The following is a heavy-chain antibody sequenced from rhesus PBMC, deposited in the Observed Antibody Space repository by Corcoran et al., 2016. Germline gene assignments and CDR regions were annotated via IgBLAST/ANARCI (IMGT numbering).Heavy chain of an antibody. D-gene: IGHD1-1-1*01. CDR3: ASTGMEDS. CDR2: LYGSGSST. Sequence: QLQLQESGPGLVKPSETLSVTCAVSGGSISSSYWSWIRQAPGKGLEWNWYLYGSGSSTNYNPSLKSRVTLSLDTSTNQLSLKLSSVTAADTAVYYCASTGMEDSWGQGVVVTVSS. J-gene: IGHJ6*01. CDR1: GGSISSSY. V-gene: IGHV4-169*02.